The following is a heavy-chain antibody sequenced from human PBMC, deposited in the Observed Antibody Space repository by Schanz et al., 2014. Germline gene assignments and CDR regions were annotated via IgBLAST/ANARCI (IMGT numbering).Heavy chain of an antibody. CDR1: GGSISSGSYY. J-gene: IGHJ6*03. D-gene: IGHD2-2*02. CDR2: VYTSGST. V-gene: IGHV4-61*02. CDR3: ARGGARRFPVVPDAIQGLRGHYYYYYLDV. Sequence: QVQLQESGPGLVKPSQTLSLTCSVSGGSISSGSYYWNWIRQPAGKGLEWIGRVYTSGSTNYNPSLKSRVPIPLEPSKNQFSRKRRSLTAADTAVYYCARGGARRFPVVPDAIQGLRGHYYYYYLDVWGKGTTVTASS.